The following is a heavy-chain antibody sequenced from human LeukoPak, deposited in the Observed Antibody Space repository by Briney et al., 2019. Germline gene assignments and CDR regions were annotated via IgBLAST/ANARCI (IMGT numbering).Heavy chain of an antibody. Sequence: GASVKVSCKASGGTFSSYAISWVRQAPGQGLEWMGGIIPIFGTANYAQKFQGRVTITADESTSTAYMELSSLRSEDTAVYYCTRASIAAAGKQGDTDYWGQGTLVTVSS. D-gene: IGHD6-13*01. CDR2: IIPIFGTA. CDR3: TRASIAAAGKQGDTDY. J-gene: IGHJ4*02. V-gene: IGHV1-69*13. CDR1: GGTFSSYA.